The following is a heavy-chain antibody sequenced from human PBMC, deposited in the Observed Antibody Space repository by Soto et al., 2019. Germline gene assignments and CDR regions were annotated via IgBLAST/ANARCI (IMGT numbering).Heavy chain of an antibody. D-gene: IGHD2-21*01. J-gene: IGHJ4*02. CDR1: GFSLSYYC. Sequence: GGSLRLSCAASGFSLSYYCMTWIRQSPGKGLEWISDISSSGDPTYYADSVRGRFTISRDNAKNSLYLQLNSLRGEDTAVYYCARLLLRPGKFDYWGQGTLVTVSS. V-gene: IGHV3-11*01. CDR2: ISSSGDPT. CDR3: ARLLLRPGKFDY.